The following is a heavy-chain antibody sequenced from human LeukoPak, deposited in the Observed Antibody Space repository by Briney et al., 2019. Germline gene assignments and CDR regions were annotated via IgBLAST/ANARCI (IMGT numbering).Heavy chain of an antibody. CDR1: GLTPIIDS. CDR2: MNNDGSST. CDR3: AIAYDSCWLTY. V-gene: IGHV3-74*01. J-gene: IGHJ4*02. D-gene: IGHD6-19*01. Sequence: PGGSLRLSVAAVGLTPIIDSVQSVRQAPGKGLVWVSRMNNDGSSTIYADSVKGRFTISRDIAKNTLYLQMNSLRAEDTAVHYCAIAYDSCWLTYWGQGTLVTVSS.